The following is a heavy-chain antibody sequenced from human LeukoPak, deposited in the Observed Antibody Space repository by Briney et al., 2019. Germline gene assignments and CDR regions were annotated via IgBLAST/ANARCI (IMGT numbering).Heavy chain of an antibody. CDR3: ARGAYDILTGYYSPFDY. CDR1: GGSISSHY. Sequence: SETLSLTCTVSGGSISSHYWSWIRQPPGKGRKWIGYIYYSGSTNYNPSLKSRVTISVDTSKNQFSLKLSSVTAADTAVYYCARGAYDILTGYYSPFDYWGQGTLVTVSS. CDR2: IYYSGST. V-gene: IGHV4-59*11. J-gene: IGHJ4*02. D-gene: IGHD3-9*01.